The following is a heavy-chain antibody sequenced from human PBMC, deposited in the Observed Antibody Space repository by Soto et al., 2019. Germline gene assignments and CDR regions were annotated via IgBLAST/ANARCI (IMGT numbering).Heavy chain of an antibody. CDR3: ATHLTFGGVIAYYFDY. CDR2: IIPSFGTA. CDR1: GGTFSSYS. V-gene: IGHV1-69*01. J-gene: IGHJ4*02. Sequence: QVQRVQSGAEVNKPGSSVKVSCKASGGTFSSYSISWVRQAPGQGLEWMGGIIPSFGTANYAKQFQGKVTITAGQSTSSAYMELSSLSSEDKAVYYCATHLTFGGVIAYYFDYWGQPSLVPDTS. D-gene: IGHD3-16*02.